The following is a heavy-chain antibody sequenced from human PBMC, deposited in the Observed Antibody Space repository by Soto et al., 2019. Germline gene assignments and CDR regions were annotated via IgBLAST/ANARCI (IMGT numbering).Heavy chain of an antibody. CDR2: ISGSGANT. V-gene: IGHV3-23*01. J-gene: IGHJ4*02. Sequence: GGSLRLSCTASEFTSSRNAMSWVRQAPGKGLEWVSAISGSGANTLYADSVKGRVTISRDNSRNTLYLQLNSLRAEDTAVYYCARSSSGWYLFDNWGRGTLVTVSS. CDR3: ARSSSGWYLFDN. D-gene: IGHD6-19*01. CDR1: EFTSSRNA.